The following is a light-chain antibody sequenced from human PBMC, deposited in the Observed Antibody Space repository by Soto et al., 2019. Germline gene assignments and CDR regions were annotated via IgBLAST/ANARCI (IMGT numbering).Light chain of an antibody. CDR2: AVS. CDR3: YSYTASDIWV. V-gene: IGLV2-11*01. Sequence: QSVLTQPRSVSGSPGQSVTISCTVTNSDVGRYNFVSWYQQLPGKAPKLLISAVSQRPSGVPDRFSGSKSGNTASLTISGLQADDEADYFCYSYTASDIWVFGGGTKLTVL. J-gene: IGLJ3*02. CDR1: NSDVGRYNF.